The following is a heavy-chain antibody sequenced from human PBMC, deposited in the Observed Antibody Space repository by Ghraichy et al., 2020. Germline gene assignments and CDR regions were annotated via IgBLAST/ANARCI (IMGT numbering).Heavy chain of an antibody. CDR2: IKPSEDET. D-gene: IGHD3-10*01. CDR1: GYNFATYW. J-gene: IGHJ4*02. CDR3: AREDGSFDY. V-gene: IGHV1-46*01. Sequence: ASVKVSCKASGYNFATYWMHWVRQAPGQGLEWLGIIKPSEDETTYADKFQGRVAMTRDTSTNTVYMELSSLRSEDTAIYYCAREDGSFDYWGQGTLVTVSS.